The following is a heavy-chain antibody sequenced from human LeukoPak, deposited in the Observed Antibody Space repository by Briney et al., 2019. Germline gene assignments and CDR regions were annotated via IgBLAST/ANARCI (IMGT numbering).Heavy chain of an antibody. J-gene: IGHJ4*02. CDR1: GFSFSIYG. CDR2: MSYDGSNV. D-gene: IGHD5-18*01. CDR3: AKVGGYSYGYVDY. V-gene: IGHV3-30*18. Sequence: PGGSLRLSCAGSGFSFSIYGMHWVRQAPGKGLEWVAAMSYDGSNVYYGDSVKGRFTISRDNSKSTLYLQMNSLRAEDTAVYYCAKVGGYSYGYVDYWGQGTLVTVSS.